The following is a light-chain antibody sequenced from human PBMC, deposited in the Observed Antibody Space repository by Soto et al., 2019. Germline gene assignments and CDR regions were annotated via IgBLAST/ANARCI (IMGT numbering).Light chain of an antibody. CDR2: RNT. J-gene: IGLJ2*01. CDR1: SSNIGAGYD. Sequence: QSVLTQPPSVSGAPGQGVTISCTGSSSNIGAGYDVHWYRQLPGTAPRLLIYRNTNRPSGVPDRFFGSKSGTSASLAITGLQAEDEADYYRHSYDSSLSGVVFGGGTKLTVL. CDR3: HSYDSSLSGVV. V-gene: IGLV1-40*01.